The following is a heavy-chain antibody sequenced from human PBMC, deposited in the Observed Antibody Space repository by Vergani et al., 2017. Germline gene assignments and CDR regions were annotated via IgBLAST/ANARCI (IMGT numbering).Heavy chain of an antibody. CDR2: IYNSGST. J-gene: IGHJ3*02. Sequence: QLQLQESGPGLLKPSQTLSLTCTVSGGSLSSGSYYWSWVRQRPGKGLEWIGYIYNSGSTYYNPSLKSRVTISVDASKNQFSLKLSSVTAADTAVYYCASQDDHNGNPGAFDIWGQGTKVTVSS. V-gene: IGHV4-31*03. CDR1: GGSLSSGSYY. D-gene: IGHD4-23*01. CDR3: ASQDDHNGNPGAFDI.